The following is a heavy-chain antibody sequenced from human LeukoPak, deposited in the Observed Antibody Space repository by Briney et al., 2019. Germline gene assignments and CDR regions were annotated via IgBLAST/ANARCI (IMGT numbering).Heavy chain of an antibody. CDR1: GFTFSSYS. Sequence: PGGSLRLSCAASGFTFSSYSMNWVRQAPGKGLEWVSSISSSSSYIYYADSVKGRFTISRDNAKNSLYLQMNSLRAEDTAVYYCARDPRVAGTYAAFDIWGQGTMVTVSS. D-gene: IGHD6-19*01. V-gene: IGHV3-21*01. CDR3: ARDPRVAGTYAAFDI. CDR2: ISSSSSYI. J-gene: IGHJ3*02.